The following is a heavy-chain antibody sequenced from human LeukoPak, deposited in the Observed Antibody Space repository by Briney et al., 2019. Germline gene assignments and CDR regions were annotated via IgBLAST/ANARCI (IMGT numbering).Heavy chain of an antibody. J-gene: IGHJ6*03. CDR1: GFTFSSYA. CDR3: ARSYGDYYYYYYMDV. CDR2: ISYDGSNK. Sequence: PGGSLRLSCAASGFTFSSYAMHWVRQAPGKGLEWVAVISYDGSNKYYADSVKGRFTISRDNAKNSLYLQMNSLRAEDTALYYCARSYGDYYYYYYMDVWGEGTTVTVSS. D-gene: IGHD4-17*01. V-gene: IGHV3-30*04.